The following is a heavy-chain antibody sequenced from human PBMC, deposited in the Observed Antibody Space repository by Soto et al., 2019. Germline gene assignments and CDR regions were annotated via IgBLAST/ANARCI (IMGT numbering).Heavy chain of an antibody. CDR2: VDSDGSGT. V-gene: IGHV3-74*01. Sequence: EVQLVESGGGSVQPGGSLRLSCVASGITFSGYWMHWVRQVPGNGLVWVARVDSDGSGTSYADSVKGRFTFSRDNAKNTLYLQMNSLRVEDTALYYCATVFEHWGQGIPVTVSS. CDR1: GITFSGYW. CDR3: ATVFEH. J-gene: IGHJ4*02.